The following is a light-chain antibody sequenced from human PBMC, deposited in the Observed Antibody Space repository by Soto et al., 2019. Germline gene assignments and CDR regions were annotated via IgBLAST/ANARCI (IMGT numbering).Light chain of an antibody. Sequence: HSALTQPASVSGSPGQSITISCTGTSSDVGGFNYVSWYQQHPGKAPKLMIYDVTNRPSGVSYRFSGSKSGNTASLTISGLQAEDEADYYCNSYTSSSTYVFGTGTKSPS. J-gene: IGLJ1*01. CDR1: SSDVGGFNY. V-gene: IGLV2-14*03. CDR2: DVT. CDR3: NSYTSSSTYV.